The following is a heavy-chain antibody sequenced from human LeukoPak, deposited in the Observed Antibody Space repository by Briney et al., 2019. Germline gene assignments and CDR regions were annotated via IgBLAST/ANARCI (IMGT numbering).Heavy chain of an antibody. J-gene: IGHJ2*01. CDR3: ARETGLLPLSYFDL. Sequence: PSETLSLTCTVSGGSISSGDYYWSWIRQPPGKGLEWIGYIYYSGSTYYNPSLKSRVTISVDTSKNQFSLKLSSVTAADTAVYYCARETGLLPLSYFDLWGRGTLVTVSS. CDR1: GGSISSGDYY. V-gene: IGHV4-30-4*01. CDR2: IYYSGST. D-gene: IGHD3-22*01.